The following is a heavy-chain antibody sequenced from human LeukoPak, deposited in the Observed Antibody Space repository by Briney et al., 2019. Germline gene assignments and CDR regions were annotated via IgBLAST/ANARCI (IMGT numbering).Heavy chain of an antibody. CDR1: GGTFSSYA. Sequence: SVKVSCKASGGTFSSYAISWVRQAPGQGLEWMGRIIPILGIANYAQKFQGRVTITADKSTSTAYMELSSLRSEDTAVYYCAREALDYYDSSGYYDPFDYWGQGTLVTVSS. J-gene: IGHJ4*02. CDR3: AREALDYYDSSGYYDPFDY. CDR2: IIPILGIA. V-gene: IGHV1-69*04. D-gene: IGHD3-22*01.